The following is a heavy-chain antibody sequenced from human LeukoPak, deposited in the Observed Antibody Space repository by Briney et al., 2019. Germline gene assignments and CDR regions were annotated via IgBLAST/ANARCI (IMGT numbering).Heavy chain of an antibody. D-gene: IGHD2-2*01. Sequence: GRSLRLSCAASGFTFSSYAMSWVRQAPRKGLEWVSAISARDGSPYYADIAKGRFTISSDNSKSTLYLQMTSLRAEDTAVYYCATIPSRAFDIWGQGTMVTVSS. J-gene: IGHJ3*02. V-gene: IGHV3-23*01. CDR1: GFTFSSYA. CDR2: ISARDGSP. CDR3: ATIPSRAFDI.